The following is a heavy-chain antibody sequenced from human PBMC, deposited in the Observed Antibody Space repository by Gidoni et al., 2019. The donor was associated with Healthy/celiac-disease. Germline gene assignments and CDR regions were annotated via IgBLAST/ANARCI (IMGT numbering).Heavy chain of an antibody. CDR3: ARDSGEAVAFDY. CDR1: GFTFSSYE. D-gene: IGHD6-19*01. J-gene: IGHJ4*02. V-gene: IGHV3-48*03. CDR2: ISSSGSTI. Sequence: EVQLVESGGGLVQPGGSLRLSCAASGFTFSSYEMNWVRQAPGKGLEWVSYISSSGSTIYYADSVKGRFTISRDNAKNSLYLQMNSLRAEDTAVYYCARDSGEAVAFDYWGQGTLVTVSS.